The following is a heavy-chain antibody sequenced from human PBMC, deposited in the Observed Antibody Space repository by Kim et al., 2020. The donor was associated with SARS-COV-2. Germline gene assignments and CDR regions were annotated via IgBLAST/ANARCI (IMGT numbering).Heavy chain of an antibody. CDR2: ISSSSSYI. Sequence: GGSLRLSCAASGFTFSRYSMNWVRQAPGKGLEWVSSISSSSSYIYYADSVKGRFTISRDNAKNSLYLQMNSLRAEDTAVYYCARDRYDLGWFDPWGQGTLVTVSS. D-gene: IGHD3-3*01. CDR1: GFTFSRYS. V-gene: IGHV3-21*01. CDR3: ARDRYDLGWFDP. J-gene: IGHJ5*02.